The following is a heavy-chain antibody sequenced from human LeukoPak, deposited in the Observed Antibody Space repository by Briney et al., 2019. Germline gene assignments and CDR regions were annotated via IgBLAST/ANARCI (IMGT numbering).Heavy chain of an antibody. V-gene: IGHV4-59*08. D-gene: IGHD3-10*01. Sequence: SETQSLTRTVSAGSISGFYWSWIRQPPGKGLEWIGYIYYSGNTNYNPSLRSRVTISVDTSKNHFSLKLSSVTAADTAVYYCARGDGSVIYWGQGTLVTVSS. CDR3: ARGDGSVIY. CDR1: AGSISGFY. CDR2: IYYSGNT. J-gene: IGHJ4*02.